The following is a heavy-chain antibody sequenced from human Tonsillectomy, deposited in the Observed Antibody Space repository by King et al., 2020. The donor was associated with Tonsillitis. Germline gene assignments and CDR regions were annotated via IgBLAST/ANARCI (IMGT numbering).Heavy chain of an antibody. D-gene: IGHD2-15*01. V-gene: IGHV1-69*01. CDR3: ARDWPKLHTFALAI. Sequence: QLVQSGAEVKKPGSSVKVSCKAPGGSFSSLTISWVRQTPRQGLEWMGAIIPIFDTPNYAQRFQARVPITADGSTSTVNMELSGLRSDDTVVFYWARDWPKLHTFALAIWWQGRSVTVSA. CDR1: GGSFSSLT. CDR2: IIPIFDTP. J-gene: IGHJ3*02.